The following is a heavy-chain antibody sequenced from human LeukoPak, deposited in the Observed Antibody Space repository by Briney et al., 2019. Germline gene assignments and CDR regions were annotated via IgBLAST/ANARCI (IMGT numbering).Heavy chain of an antibody. CDR2: ISSSSSYI. J-gene: IGHJ4*02. CDR3: ARDGYYDFWSGYRNFDY. CDR1: GFTFSSYS. Sequence: GGSLRLSCAASGFTFSSYSMNWVRQAPGKGLEWVSSISSSSSYIYYADSVKGRFTISRDNAKNSLYLQMNSLRAEDTAVYYCARDGYYDFWSGYRNFDYWGQGTLVTVSS. V-gene: IGHV3-21*01. D-gene: IGHD3-3*01.